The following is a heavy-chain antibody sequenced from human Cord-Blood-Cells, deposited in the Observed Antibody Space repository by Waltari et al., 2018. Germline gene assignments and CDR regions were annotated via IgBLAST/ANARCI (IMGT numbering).Heavy chain of an antibody. CDR1: GFTFSSYE. V-gene: IGHV3-48*03. Sequence: EVQLVESGGGLVQPGGSLRLSCAASGFTFSSYEMNWVRQAPGKGLEWVSYISSSGSTIYYADSVKGRFTISRDNAKNSLYLQMNSLRAEDTAVYYCARDKPGIAAAGTTLFDYWGHGTLVTVSS. CDR3: ARDKPGIAAAGTTLFDY. D-gene: IGHD6-13*01. CDR2: ISSSGSTI. J-gene: IGHJ4*01.